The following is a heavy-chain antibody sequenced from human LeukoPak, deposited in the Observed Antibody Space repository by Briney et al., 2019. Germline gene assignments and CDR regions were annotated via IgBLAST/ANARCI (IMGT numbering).Heavy chain of an antibody. D-gene: IGHD3-22*01. CDR1: GFLFSSFE. CDR2: IYSGGST. J-gene: IGHJ3*02. CDR3: ARDSNAVYYDVAFDI. V-gene: IGHV3-53*01. Sequence: GGSLRLSCAASGFLFSSFEVNWVRQAPGKGLEWVSVIYSGGSTYYADSVKGRFTISRDNSKNTLYLQMNSLRAEDTAVYYCARDSNAVYYDVAFDIWGQGTMVTVSS.